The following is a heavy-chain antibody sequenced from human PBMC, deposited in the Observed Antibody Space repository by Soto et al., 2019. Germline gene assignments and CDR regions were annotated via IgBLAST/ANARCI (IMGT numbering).Heavy chain of an antibody. Sequence: GGSLRLSCAASGFTFSSYAMHWVRQAPGKGLEWVAVISYDGSNKYYADSVKGRFTISRDNSKNTLYLQMNSLRAEDTAVYYCCYGGYSSGWPNDYPGQGTLVTVSS. CDR2: ISYDGSNK. CDR1: GFTFSSYA. D-gene: IGHD6-19*01. J-gene: IGHJ4*02. CDR3: CYGGYSSGWPNDY. V-gene: IGHV3-30-3*01.